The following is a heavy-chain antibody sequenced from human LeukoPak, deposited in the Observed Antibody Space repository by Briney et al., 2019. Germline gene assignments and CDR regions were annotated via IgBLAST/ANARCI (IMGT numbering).Heavy chain of an antibody. V-gene: IGHV4-31*03. CDR2: IYYSGST. J-gene: IGHJ6*02. Sequence: ASETLSLTCTVSGGSISSGGYYWSWIRQHPGKGLEWIASIYYSGSTYYNPSLKSRVTISVDTSKNQFSLKLSSVTAADTAVYYCARVAGYSYGPPDYYYGMDVWGQGTTVTVSS. CDR1: GGSISSGGYY. D-gene: IGHD5-18*01. CDR3: ARVAGYSYGPPDYYYGMDV.